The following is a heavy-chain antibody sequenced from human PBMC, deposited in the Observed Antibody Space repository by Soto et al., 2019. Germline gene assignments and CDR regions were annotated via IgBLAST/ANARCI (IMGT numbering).Heavy chain of an antibody. Sequence: QVHLQESGPGLVKPSETLSLTCTVSGGAISTYYWTWIRQPAVKGLEWIGRIYSSGSTKYNPSLRSRVTMSLDTSNNQFSLRLTSVTAADTAFYYCARGQRFSDWFDPWGQGTLVTVSS. CDR2: IYSSGST. J-gene: IGHJ5*02. V-gene: IGHV4-4*07. D-gene: IGHD3-3*01. CDR1: GGAISTYY. CDR3: ARGQRFSDWFDP.